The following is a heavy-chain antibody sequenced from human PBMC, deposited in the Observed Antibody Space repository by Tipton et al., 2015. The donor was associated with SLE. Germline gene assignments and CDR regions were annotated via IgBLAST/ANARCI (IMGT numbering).Heavy chain of an antibody. CDR2: ISTDGSVS. CDR1: GFTFNNYW. CDR3: AKTSTAAAIGFHLGY. V-gene: IGHV3-74*01. Sequence: SLRLSCAASGFTFNNYWMHWARLVPGKGLMWVAHISTDGSVSTYADAVKGRVYISRDNTKNTLFLQMESLRAEDAALYYCAKTSTAAAIGFHLGYWGQGTLVTVSS. J-gene: IGHJ4*02. D-gene: IGHD2-2*02.